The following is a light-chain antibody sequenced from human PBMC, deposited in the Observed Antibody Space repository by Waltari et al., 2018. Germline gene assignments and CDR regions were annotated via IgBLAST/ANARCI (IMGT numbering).Light chain of an antibody. Sequence: DFQMPQSPSSVSASLGDRVTITCRASQDISTWLAWYQQKPGTVPNLLIYAASNLQSGVPSRFSGSGSGTDFTLTITSLQPEDFATYYCQQTNSLLALTFGGGTKVEMK. CDR3: QQTNSLLALT. J-gene: IGKJ4*01. V-gene: IGKV1-12*01. CDR1: QDISTW. CDR2: AAS.